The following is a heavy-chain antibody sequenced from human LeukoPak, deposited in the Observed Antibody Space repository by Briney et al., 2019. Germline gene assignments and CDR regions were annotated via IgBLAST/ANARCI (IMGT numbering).Heavy chain of an antibody. V-gene: IGHV4-59*10. CDR3: ARQIPRLSVVVPAALDY. J-gene: IGHJ4*02. Sequence: PSEALSLTCAVYGGSFSGYYWSWIRQPAGKGLEWIGRIYTSGSTNYNPSLKSRVTMSVDTSKNQFSLKLSSVTAADTAVYYCARQIPRLSVVVPAALDYWGQGTLVTVSS. D-gene: IGHD2-2*01. CDR1: GGSFSGYY. CDR2: IYTSGST.